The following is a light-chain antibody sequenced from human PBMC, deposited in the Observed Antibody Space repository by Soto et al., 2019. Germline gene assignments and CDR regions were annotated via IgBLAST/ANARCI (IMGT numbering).Light chain of an antibody. J-gene: IGKJ5*01. CDR1: QSISDY. CDR3: QQSYSTPTIT. V-gene: IGKV1-39*01. Sequence: DFKMNQSASSLSASVRDRVTITCRANQSISDYLNWYQQKPGKAPKFLIYASSSLQSGVPSRFRGSGSGTDFTLTISSLQPEDFATYYCQQSYSTPTITVGQGTRLEIK. CDR2: ASS.